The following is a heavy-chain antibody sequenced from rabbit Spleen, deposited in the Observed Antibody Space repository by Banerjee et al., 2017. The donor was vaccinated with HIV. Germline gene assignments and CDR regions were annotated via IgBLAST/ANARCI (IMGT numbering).Heavy chain of an antibody. CDR3: ARGYTDYATSRLDL. CDR1: GFSFSSTYW. Sequence: QEHLEESGGDLVKPEGSLTLTCTASGFSFSSTYWIFWVRQAPGKGLEWIGCINSGSSGTTFSASWAKGRFTISRSSSTTVTLQMTSLTAADTATYFCARGYTDYATSRLDLWGQAPSSPS. CDR2: INSGSSGTT. V-gene: IGHV1S45*01. D-gene: IGHD6-1*01. J-gene: IGHJ3*01.